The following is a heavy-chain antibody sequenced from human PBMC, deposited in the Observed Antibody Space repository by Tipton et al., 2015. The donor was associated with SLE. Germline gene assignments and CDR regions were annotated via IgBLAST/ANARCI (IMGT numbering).Heavy chain of an antibody. Sequence: RSLRLSCAASGFTFSSYAMHWVRQAPGKGLEWVAVISYDGSNKYYADSVKGRFTISRDNVKNTLYLQMNSLRVEDTGIYYCAKVGMGAHWGPGTLVTVSS. D-gene: IGHD1-26*01. V-gene: IGHV3-30*04. CDR1: GFTFSSYA. J-gene: IGHJ4*02. CDR3: AKVGMGAH. CDR2: ISYDGSNK.